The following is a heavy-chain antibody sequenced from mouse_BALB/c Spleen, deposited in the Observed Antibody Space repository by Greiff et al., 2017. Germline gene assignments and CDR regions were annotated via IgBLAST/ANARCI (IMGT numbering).Heavy chain of an antibody. D-gene: IGHD2-14*01. Sequence: EVQGVESGGGLVKPGGSLKLSCAASGFAFSSYDMSWVRQTPEKRLEWVAYISSGGGSTYYPDTVKGRFTISRDNAKNTLYLQMSSLKSEDTAMYYCARSPYRYEIDYWGQGTTLTVSS. CDR2: ISSGGGST. CDR3: ARSPYRYEIDY. J-gene: IGHJ2*01. CDR1: GFAFSSYD. V-gene: IGHV5-12-1*01.